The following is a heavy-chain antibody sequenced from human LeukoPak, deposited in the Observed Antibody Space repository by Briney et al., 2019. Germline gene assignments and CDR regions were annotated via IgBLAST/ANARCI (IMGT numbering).Heavy chain of an antibody. J-gene: IGHJ4*02. CDR1: GGSCDDYY. CDR3: ARGRDRSKAGDH. D-gene: IGHD5-24*01. CDR2: IHPSGIF. V-gene: IGHV4-34*01. Sequence: SETPSLTCAVYGGSCDDYYCSWLRQPPGKGLEWIGEIHPSGIFYYNSSLLSRVTISIDTSKSQFSLRLTSVTAADTAFYYCARGRDRSKAGDHWGQGSLVTVSS.